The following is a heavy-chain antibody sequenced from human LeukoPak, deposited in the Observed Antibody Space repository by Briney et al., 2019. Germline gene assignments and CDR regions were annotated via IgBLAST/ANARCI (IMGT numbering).Heavy chain of an antibody. CDR1: GFTFSIYG. V-gene: IGHV3-33*01. D-gene: IGHD3-9*01. CDR3: ARDTVAHYDILTGYYYYYGMDV. Sequence: GGSLRLSCAASGFTFSIYGMHWVRQAPGKGLEWVAFMWYDGSNEFYADSVKGRFTISRDNPKNTLYLQMNSLRAEDTAVYYCARDTVAHYDILTGYYYYYGMDVWGQGTTVTVSS. CDR2: MWYDGSNE. J-gene: IGHJ6*02.